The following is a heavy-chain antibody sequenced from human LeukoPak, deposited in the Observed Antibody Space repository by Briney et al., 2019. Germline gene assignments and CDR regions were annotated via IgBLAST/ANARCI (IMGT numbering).Heavy chain of an antibody. D-gene: IGHD3-10*01. CDR2: ISAYNGNT. V-gene: IGHV1-18*01. CDR3: ARHGGGSGSYYNEPNDY. CDR1: GYTFNIYG. J-gene: IGHJ4*02. Sequence: GASVKVSCKASGYTFNIYGISWVRQAPGQGLEWMGWISAYNGNTNYAQRLQGRVTMTTDTSTSTAYMELRSLRSDDTGVYYCARHGGGSGSYYNEPNDYWGQGTLVTVSS.